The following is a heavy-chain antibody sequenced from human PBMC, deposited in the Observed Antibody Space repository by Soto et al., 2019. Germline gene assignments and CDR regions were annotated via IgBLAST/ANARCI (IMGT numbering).Heavy chain of an antibody. Sequence: ESGPTLVNPTATLTLTCTVSGFSLSNARMGVSWIRQPPGKALEWLAHIFSNDEKSYSTSLKSRLTISKDTSKSQVVLTMTNMDPVDTATYYCARIGSSGWYGRWWFDPWGQGTLVTAPQ. V-gene: IGHV2-26*01. CDR2: IFSNDEK. J-gene: IGHJ5*02. CDR1: GFSLSNARMG. CDR3: ARIGSSGWYGRWWFDP. D-gene: IGHD6-19*01.